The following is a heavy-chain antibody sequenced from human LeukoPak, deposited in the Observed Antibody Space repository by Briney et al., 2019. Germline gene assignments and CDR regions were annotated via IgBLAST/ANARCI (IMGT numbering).Heavy chain of an antibody. CDR1: GYSFTSYW. Sequence: GESLEISCKGSGYSFTSYWIGWVRQMPGKGLEWMGIIYPGDSDTRYSPSFQGQVTISADKSISTAYLQWSSLKASDTAMYYCARPRGSYYYYYGMDVWGQGTTVTVSS. CDR2: IYPGDSDT. J-gene: IGHJ6*02. D-gene: IGHD1-26*01. CDR3: ARPRGSYYYYYGMDV. V-gene: IGHV5-51*01.